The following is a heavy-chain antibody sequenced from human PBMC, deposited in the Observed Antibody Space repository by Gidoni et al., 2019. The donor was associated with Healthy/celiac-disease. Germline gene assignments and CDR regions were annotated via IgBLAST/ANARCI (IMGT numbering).Heavy chain of an antibody. CDR3: ASSPAAVFSTHQYYFYY. CDR1: GYSFTSYR. CDR2: IYPGASDT. V-gene: IGHV5-51*01. J-gene: IGHJ4*02. D-gene: IGHD6-13*01. Sequence: EVQLVQSGAEVTKPGESLKLSCKGSGYSFTSYRNGWVRQMPGKGLEWMGIIYPGASDTRYSPSFHGQVTISADKSISTAYLQWSSLKASDTAMYYCASSPAAVFSTHQYYFYYWGQGTLVTVSS.